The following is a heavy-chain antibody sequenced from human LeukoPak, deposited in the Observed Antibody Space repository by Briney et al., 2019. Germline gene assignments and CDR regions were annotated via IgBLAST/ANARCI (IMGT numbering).Heavy chain of an antibody. V-gene: IGHV1-2*02. D-gene: IGHD2-15*01. CDR1: KYTFTDYY. CDR3: ARDLGCSGGSCYLFWFDP. CDR2: INPNSGGT. Sequence: GASVKVSCKASKYTFTDYYMHWVRQAPGQGLEWMGWINPNSGGTNYAQKFQGRVTMTRDTSISTAYMELSRLRSDDTAVYYCARDLGCSGGSCYLFWFDPWGQGTLVTVSS. J-gene: IGHJ5*02.